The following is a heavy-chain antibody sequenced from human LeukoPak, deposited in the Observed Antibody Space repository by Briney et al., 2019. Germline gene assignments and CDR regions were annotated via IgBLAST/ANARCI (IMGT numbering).Heavy chain of an antibody. Sequence: GGSLRLSCAASGFTFGSFEMNWVRQAPGKGLEWLSYISSSGSNKYYADSLKGRFTTSRDNAKNSLYLQMNSLRAEDTADYYCARDLGDYVGYDAFDIWGQGTRVTVSS. CDR3: ARDLGDYVGYDAFDI. CDR1: GFTFGSFE. CDR2: ISSSGSNK. J-gene: IGHJ3*02. D-gene: IGHD4-17*01. V-gene: IGHV3-48*03.